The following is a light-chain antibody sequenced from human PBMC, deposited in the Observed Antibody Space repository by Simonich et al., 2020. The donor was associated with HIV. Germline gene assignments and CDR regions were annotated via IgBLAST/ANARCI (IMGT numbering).Light chain of an antibody. CDR1: ALPKQY. Sequence: SSELTQPPSVSVSPGQTASITCPGDALPKQYAYWYQLKPGQAPVLVIYKDNERPSGIPERFSGSTSGTIVTLTITRVQADDEADYYCLVWDSSSHHVVFGGGTKLTVL. J-gene: IGLJ2*01. CDR2: KDN. V-gene: IGLV3-25*03. CDR3: LVWDSSSHHVV.